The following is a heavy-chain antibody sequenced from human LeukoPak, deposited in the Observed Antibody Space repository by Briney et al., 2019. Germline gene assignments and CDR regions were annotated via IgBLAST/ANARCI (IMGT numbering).Heavy chain of an antibody. CDR3: ARALNYYGSGSSLNYYYYYMDV. CDR2: IIPIFGTA. CDR1: GGTFSSYA. V-gene: IGHV1-69*13. Sequence: PVASVKVSCKASGGTFSSYAISWVRQAPGQGLEWMGGIIPIFGTANYAQKFQGRVTITADESTSTAYMELSSLRSEDTAVYYCARALNYYGSGSSLNYYYYYMDVWGKGTTVTISS. J-gene: IGHJ6*03. D-gene: IGHD3-10*01.